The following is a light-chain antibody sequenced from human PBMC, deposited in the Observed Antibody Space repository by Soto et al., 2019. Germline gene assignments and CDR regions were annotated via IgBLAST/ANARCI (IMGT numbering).Light chain of an antibody. CDR2: DVS. CDR1: SSDMWGNNY. Sequence: QPMLTQAASVSGAPGRSITISCTGASSDMWGNNYVSWYQHYPGKAPKLMICDVSNRPSGVSDRFSGSKSGNTASLTISGLQAEDEADYYCSAFTGTTYVFGTGTKVTVL. CDR3: SAFTGTTYV. J-gene: IGLJ1*01. V-gene: IGLV2-14*03.